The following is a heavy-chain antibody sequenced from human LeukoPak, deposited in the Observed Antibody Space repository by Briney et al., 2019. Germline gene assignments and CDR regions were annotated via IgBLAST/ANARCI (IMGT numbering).Heavy chain of an antibody. CDR1: GYILTGYY. Sequence: GASVKLSCKASGYILTGYYIHWVRQAPGQGLEWMGWINPNSGGPNYAQKFQGRVTMTADASVTTAFLELTWLTSDDTAVYYCARLGVVATIEWDYYYGMDVWGQGTTVTVSS. CDR3: ARLGVVATIEWDYYYGMDV. D-gene: IGHD5-12*01. CDR2: INPNSGGP. J-gene: IGHJ6*02. V-gene: IGHV1-2*02.